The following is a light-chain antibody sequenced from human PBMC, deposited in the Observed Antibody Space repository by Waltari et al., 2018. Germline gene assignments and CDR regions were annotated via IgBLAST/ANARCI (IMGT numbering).Light chain of an antibody. J-gene: IGLJ2*01. Sequence: SYERTQPPSVTVSPGQPASTHSSGEKQGSKYVSWYQQKPGQSPIVGIYEDNKRPSGIPERFSGSNSGNTATLTISGTQPTDEADYYCQAWDSSLVFGGGTKLTVL. CDR2: EDN. CDR1: KQGSKY. V-gene: IGLV3-1*01. CDR3: QAWDSSLV.